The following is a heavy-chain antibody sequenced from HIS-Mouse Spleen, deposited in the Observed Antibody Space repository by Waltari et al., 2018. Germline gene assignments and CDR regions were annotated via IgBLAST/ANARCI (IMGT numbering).Heavy chain of an antibody. J-gene: IGHJ4*02. CDR3: AREGGIAAAGAY. D-gene: IGHD6-13*01. Sequence: RVTISVDTSKNQFSLKLSSVTAADTAVYYCAREGGIAAAGAYWGQGTLVTVSS. V-gene: IGHV4-39*07.